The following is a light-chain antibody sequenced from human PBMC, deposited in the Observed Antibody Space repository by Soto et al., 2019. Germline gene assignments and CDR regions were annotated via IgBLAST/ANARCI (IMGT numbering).Light chain of an antibody. J-gene: IGKJ1*01. V-gene: IGKV3-20*01. CDR2: AVS. Sequence: SILTPSPCTLSLQQGERATLSCRASQSVRSGYFAWYQQKPGQAPRLLIFAVSSRATGIPDRFSGGGSGTDFTLTISRLEPEDFAVYYCQQYGSTPWPFGQGTKVAIK. CDR3: QQYGSTPWP. CDR1: QSVRSGY.